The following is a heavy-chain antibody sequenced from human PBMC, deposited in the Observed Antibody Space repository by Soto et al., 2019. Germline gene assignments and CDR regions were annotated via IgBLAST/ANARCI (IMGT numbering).Heavy chain of an antibody. D-gene: IGHD3-9*01. V-gene: IGHV5-10-1*04. CDR1: GYKFTSYF. CDR3: ARLEYDTDWYLDY. J-gene: IGHJ4*02. CDR2: IDPSDSHT. Sequence: PGESLKISCKGAGYKFTSYFITWVRQLPGKGLEWMGTIDPSDSHTNDSPSFQGQVTISADKSISTAYLQWSSLKASDTAIYYCARLEYDTDWYLDYWGLGTLVTVSS.